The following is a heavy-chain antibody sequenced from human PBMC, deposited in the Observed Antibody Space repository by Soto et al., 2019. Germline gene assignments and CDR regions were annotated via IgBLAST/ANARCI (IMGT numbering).Heavy chain of an antibody. CDR2: ISKDGMNK. CDR3: ARDMYSSDYFVKWFEP. V-gene: IGHV3-30*04. CDR1: GFSFSSYA. D-gene: IGHD6-19*01. Sequence: VRLVESGGGVVQPGRSLRLSCTASGFSFSSYAMYWFRQPPGKGLEWVAVISKDGMNKNYADSVKGRVTVSRDNANYSLDGQLNSLRGEDTAMYYCARDMYSSDYFVKWFEPWGQGTLVTVSS. J-gene: IGHJ5*02.